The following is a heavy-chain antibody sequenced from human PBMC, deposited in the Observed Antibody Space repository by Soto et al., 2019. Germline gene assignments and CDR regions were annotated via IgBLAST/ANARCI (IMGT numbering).Heavy chain of an antibody. J-gene: IGHJ3*02. Sequence: ASVKVSCKASGFTFTSSAVQWVRQARGQRLEWIGWIVVGSGNTNYAQKFQERVTITRDMSTSTAYRELSSLRSEDTAVYYCAATYYYDSSGYGNAFDIWGQGTMVTVSS. D-gene: IGHD3-22*01. CDR2: IVVGSGNT. CDR3: AATYYYDSSGYGNAFDI. CDR1: GFTFTSSA. V-gene: IGHV1-58*01.